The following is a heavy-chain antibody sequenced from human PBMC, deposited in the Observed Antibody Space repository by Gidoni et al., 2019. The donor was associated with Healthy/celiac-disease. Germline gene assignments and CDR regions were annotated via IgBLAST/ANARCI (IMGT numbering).Heavy chain of an antibody. CDR3: ASNGGGFQGYGDNRGYYYYGMDV. CDR1: GYSFTSYW. CDR2: IYPGDSDT. J-gene: IGHJ6*02. V-gene: IGHV5-51*01. D-gene: IGHD4-17*01. Sequence: EVQLVQSGAEVKKPGESLKISCKGSGYSFTSYWIGWVRQMPGKGLEWMGIIYPGDSDTRYSPSFQGQVTISADKSISTAYLQWSSLKASDTAMYYCASNGGGFQGYGDNRGYYYYGMDVWGQGTTVTVSS.